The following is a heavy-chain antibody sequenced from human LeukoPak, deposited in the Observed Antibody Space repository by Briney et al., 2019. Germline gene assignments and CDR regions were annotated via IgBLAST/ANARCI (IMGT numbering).Heavy chain of an antibody. V-gene: IGHV4-59*12. J-gene: IGHJ4*02. D-gene: IGHD1-26*01. CDR1: GGSIRSYY. Sequence: SETLSLTCTASGGSIRSYYLSWLRQPPGKGLEWIGYIYYSGSTSYNPSLKSPFTISVDTSKNQVSLNLTSVPAADTAVYYCSRESGPFSPFGFWGQGTLVSV. CDR3: SRESGPFSPFGF. CDR2: IYYSGST.